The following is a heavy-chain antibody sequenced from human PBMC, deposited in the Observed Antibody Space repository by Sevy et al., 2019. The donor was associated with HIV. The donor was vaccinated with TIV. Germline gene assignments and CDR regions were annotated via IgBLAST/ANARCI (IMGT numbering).Heavy chain of an antibody. D-gene: IGHD3-10*01. CDR3: AKELRGNTGLDS. Sequence: GGSLRLSCAASGFTFRDSYMHWVRQVPGKGLEWVSVIIWDGDSTKYADSVKGRFTVSRDNTKKSLYLQMNSLRTEDSAVYYCAKELRGNTGLDSWGQGTLVTVSS. V-gene: IGHV3-43*01. CDR2: IIWDGDST. CDR1: GFTFRDSY. J-gene: IGHJ4*02.